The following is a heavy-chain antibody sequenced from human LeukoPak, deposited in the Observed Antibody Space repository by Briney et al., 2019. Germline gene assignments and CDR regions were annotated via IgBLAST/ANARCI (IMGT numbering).Heavy chain of an antibody. CDR1: GFTFSIYE. V-gene: IGHV3-48*03. CDR3: ARDGYSYGFFDY. Sequence: PGGSLRLSCAASGFTFSIYEMNWVRQAPGKGLEWVSYISSSRSNTIYYADSVKGRFTISRDDAKNSLYLQMNSLRAEDTGVYYCARDGYSYGFFDYWGQGSLVTVSS. J-gene: IGHJ4*02. CDR2: ISSSRSNTI. D-gene: IGHD5-18*01.